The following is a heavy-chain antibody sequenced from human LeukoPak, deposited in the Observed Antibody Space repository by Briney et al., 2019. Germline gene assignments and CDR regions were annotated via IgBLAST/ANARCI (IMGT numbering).Heavy chain of an antibody. J-gene: IGHJ4*02. D-gene: IGHD2-8*01. Sequence: GGSLRLSCAASGFTFSSNNMNWVRQAPGKGLEWVSVIYSGGSTYYADSVKGRFTISRDNSKNTLYLQMNSLRAEDTAVYYCARGFVLSGGVDYWGQGTLVTVSS. CDR3: ARGFVLSGGVDY. CDR1: GFTFSSNN. V-gene: IGHV3-53*01. CDR2: IYSGGST.